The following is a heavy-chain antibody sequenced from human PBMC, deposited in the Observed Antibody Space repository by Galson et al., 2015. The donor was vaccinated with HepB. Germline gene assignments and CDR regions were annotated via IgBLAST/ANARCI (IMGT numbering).Heavy chain of an antibody. CDR1: GFNFRDHA. Sequence: SLRLSCAASGFNFRDHAMAWVRQAPGKGLEWVSGIPWNGDSTGYASFLEGRFIISRDNAKNSLYLQMNSLRVDDTALYYCVAKKGTFFDYWGQGALVTVSS. V-gene: IGHV3-20*04. CDR3: VAKKGTFFDY. J-gene: IGHJ4*02. CDR2: IPWNGDST.